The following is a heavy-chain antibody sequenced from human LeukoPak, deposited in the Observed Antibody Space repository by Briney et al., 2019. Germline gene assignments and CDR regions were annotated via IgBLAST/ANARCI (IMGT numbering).Heavy chain of an antibody. D-gene: IGHD1-1*01. CDR2: IYPGDSDT. V-gene: IGHV5-51*01. Sequence: GESLKISCKGSGYSFTSYWIGWVRQMPGKGLELMGLIYPGDSDTRYNPSFQGQVTLSADKSINTAYLQWSSLKASDTAIYYCARRLQLRAYFDFWAQGTLVTVSS. CDR1: GYSFTSYW. CDR3: ARRLQLRAYFDF. J-gene: IGHJ4*02.